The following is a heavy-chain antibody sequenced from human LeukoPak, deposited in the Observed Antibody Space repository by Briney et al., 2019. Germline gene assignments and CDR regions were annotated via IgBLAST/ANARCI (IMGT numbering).Heavy chain of an antibody. CDR2: IYYSGST. D-gene: IGHD1-26*01. J-gene: IGHJ4*02. Sequence: SETLSLTCTVSGDSITSSTSYWGWIRQPPKKGLEWIGSIYYSGSTYYNPSLKSRVTISLDTSKNQFSLKLTPVTAADTAIYYCASQRELPPDYWGQGTLVTVSS. V-gene: IGHV4-39*07. CDR3: ASQRELPPDY. CDR1: GDSITSSTSY.